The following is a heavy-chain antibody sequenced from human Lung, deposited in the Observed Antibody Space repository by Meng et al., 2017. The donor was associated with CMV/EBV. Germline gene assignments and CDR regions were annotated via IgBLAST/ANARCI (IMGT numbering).Heavy chain of an antibody. D-gene: IGHD6-19*01. CDR2: IIPFLGVA. Sequence: SVKVSCKASRGRFGNYGISWARQAPGQGLEWMGGIIPFLGVASYAPKFKGRFTITTDKSTGTVYMDLSSLRSEDTAVYYCATDAVARGDYWGQGTMVTFSS. CDR3: ATDAVARGDY. CDR1: RGRFGNYG. J-gene: IGHJ4*02. V-gene: IGHV1-69*10.